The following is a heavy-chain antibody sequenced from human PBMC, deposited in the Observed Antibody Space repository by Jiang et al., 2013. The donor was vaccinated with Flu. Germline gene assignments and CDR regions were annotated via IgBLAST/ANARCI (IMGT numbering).Heavy chain of an antibody. CDR2: IYYSGST. CDR1: DY. CDR3: ARVRGSREY. D-gene: IGHD3-10*01. Sequence: DYWSWIRQPPGKGLEWIGYIYYSGSTNYNPSLKSRVTISVDTSKNPFSLKLSSVTAADTAVYYCARVRGSREYWGQGTLVTVSS. J-gene: IGHJ4*02. V-gene: IGHV4-59*01.